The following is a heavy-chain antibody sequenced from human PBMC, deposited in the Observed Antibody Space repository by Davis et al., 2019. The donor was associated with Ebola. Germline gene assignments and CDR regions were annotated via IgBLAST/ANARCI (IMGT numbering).Heavy chain of an antibody. V-gene: IGHV3-11*06. J-gene: IGHJ6*03. CDR2: ISSSSSYT. D-gene: IGHD6-13*01. CDR3: ARVGSSSYYYYYYMDV. CDR1: GFTFSDYY. Sequence: PGGTLRLSCAASGFTFSDYYMSWIRQAPGKGLEWVSYISSSSSYTNYADSVKGRFTISRDNAKNSLYLQMNSLRAEDTAVYYCARVGSSSYYYYYYMDVWGKGTTVTVSS.